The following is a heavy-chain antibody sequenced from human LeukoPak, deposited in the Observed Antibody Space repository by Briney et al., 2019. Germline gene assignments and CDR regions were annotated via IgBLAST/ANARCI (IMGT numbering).Heavy chain of an antibody. J-gene: IGHJ4*02. Sequence: SETLSLTCTVSGGSISSGDYYWNWIRQPPGKGLEWIGYIYYSGSTYYSPSLQERLSISVDTSKNELSPKLTSVTAADTAVYYCAARIYGTNAFDYWGQGTVVTVSS. CDR1: GGSISSGDYY. CDR2: IYYSGST. D-gene: IGHD1-7*01. CDR3: AARIYGTNAFDY. V-gene: IGHV4-30-4*01.